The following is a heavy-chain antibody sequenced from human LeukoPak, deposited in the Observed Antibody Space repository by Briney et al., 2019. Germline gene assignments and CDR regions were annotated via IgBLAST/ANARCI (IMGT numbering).Heavy chain of an antibody. CDR1: GFSFSSYQ. CDR3: ARGHGTSWFPFDS. D-gene: IGHD6-13*01. V-gene: IGHV3-48*03. Sequence: PGGSLRLFCTGSGFSFSSYQMNWLRQAPGKGLEWVSHISDDDTTIYYADSVKGRFTISRDDAKSSLYLEMKSLRAEDTAIYYCARGHGTSWFPFDSWGQGTLVTVSS. CDR2: ISDDDTTI. J-gene: IGHJ4*02.